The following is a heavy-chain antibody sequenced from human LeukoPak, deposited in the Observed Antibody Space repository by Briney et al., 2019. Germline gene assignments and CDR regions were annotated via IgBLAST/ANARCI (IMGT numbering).Heavy chain of an antibody. CDR2: ISYDGSSK. Sequence: PGGSLRLSCAASGFTFRSYAMHWVRQAPGKGLEWVAIISYDGSSKYYADSVKGRFTISRDNSKNTLYLQMNSLRAEDTAVYYCARDRGWLDFDYWGQGTLVTVSS. V-gene: IGHV3-30-3*01. D-gene: IGHD5-12*01. J-gene: IGHJ4*02. CDR1: GFTFRSYA. CDR3: ARDRGWLDFDY.